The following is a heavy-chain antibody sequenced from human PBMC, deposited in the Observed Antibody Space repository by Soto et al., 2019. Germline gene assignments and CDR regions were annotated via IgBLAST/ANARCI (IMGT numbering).Heavy chain of an antibody. CDR1: EFTFSRHW. D-gene: IGHD7-27*01. V-gene: IGHV3-74*01. CDR2: IKSDGSSA. CDR3: ARDGEQTEDPGDY. J-gene: IGHJ4*02. Sequence: GGSLRLSCVASEFTFSRHWMHWVRQAPGKGLVWVSRIKSDGSSANYADSVKGRFTISRGNAKNTLYLQMNSLRAEDTAVYYCARDGEQTEDPGDYWGQGTLVTVSS.